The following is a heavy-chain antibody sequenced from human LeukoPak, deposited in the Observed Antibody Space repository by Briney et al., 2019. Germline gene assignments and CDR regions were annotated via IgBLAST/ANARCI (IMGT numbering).Heavy chain of an antibody. V-gene: IGHV3-48*01. CDR2: ISSSSSTI. CDR3: ARDWVPSDP. D-gene: IGHD3-16*01. CDR1: GFTFSSYS. J-gene: IGHJ5*02. Sequence: GGSLRLSCAASGFTFSSYSMNWVRQAPGKGLEWVSYISSSSSTIYYADSVKGRFTISRDNAKNSLYLQMNSLRAEDTAVYYCARDWVPSDPWGQGTLVTVSS.